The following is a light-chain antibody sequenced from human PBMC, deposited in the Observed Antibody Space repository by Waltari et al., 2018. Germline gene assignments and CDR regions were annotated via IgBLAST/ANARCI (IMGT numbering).Light chain of an antibody. CDR2: DTS. Sequence: EIVLTQSPATLSLSPGERATISCRASQSVNWYLAWYQQRPGQAPRLLIFDTSNRATGIPARFSVSVSETDFTLTISSLEPDDSAVYYCQQRRNWPLTFGGGTKVEIK. J-gene: IGKJ4*01. CDR3: QQRRNWPLT. CDR1: QSVNWY. V-gene: IGKV3-11*01.